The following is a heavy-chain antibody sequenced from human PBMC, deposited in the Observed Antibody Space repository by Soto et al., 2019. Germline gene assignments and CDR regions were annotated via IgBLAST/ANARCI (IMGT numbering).Heavy chain of an antibody. CDR3: ATSSLWFGPLRYYYGMDV. D-gene: IGHD3-10*01. CDR2: IYSGGST. V-gene: IGHV3-53*01. J-gene: IGHJ6*02. Sequence: PGGSLRLSCAASGFTVSSNYMSWVRQAPGKGLEWVSVIYSGGSTYYADSVKGRFTISRDNSKNTLYLQMNSLRAEDTAVYYCATSSLWFGPLRYYYGMDVWGQGTTVTVSS. CDR1: GFTVSSNY.